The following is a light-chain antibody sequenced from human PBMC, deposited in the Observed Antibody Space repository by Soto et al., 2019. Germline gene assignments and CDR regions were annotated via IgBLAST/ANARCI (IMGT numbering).Light chain of an antibody. CDR3: DSFSTGTLVV. Sequence: SVLTQPSSVSGSPGQSVTISCTGPRSDIGDSNFISWYQHSPGKAPRLLIYEVNNRPSGVSKRFSGSKAGNTASLTISGLFADDEANFSCDSFSTGTLVVFGSRTKVSDL. J-gene: IGLJ1*01. V-gene: IGLV2-14*01. CDR2: EVN. CDR1: RSDIGDSNF.